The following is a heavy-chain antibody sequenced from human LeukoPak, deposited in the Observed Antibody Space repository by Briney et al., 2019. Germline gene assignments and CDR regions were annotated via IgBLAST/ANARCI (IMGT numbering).Heavy chain of an antibody. D-gene: IGHD3-10*01. CDR3: ASVSYGSGSYFLDY. V-gene: IGHV3-48*04. CDR1: GFTFSSYS. J-gene: IGHJ4*02. Sequence: PGGSLRLSCAASGFTFSSYSMNWVRQAPGKGLEWLSYISYNSGTYYADSVKGRFTVSRDNAKNSLYLQMNSLRAEDTALYYCASVSYGSGSYFLDYWGQGTLVTVSS. CDR2: ISYNSGT.